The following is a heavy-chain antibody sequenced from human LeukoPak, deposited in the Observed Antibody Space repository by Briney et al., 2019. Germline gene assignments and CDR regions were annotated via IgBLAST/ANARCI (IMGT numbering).Heavy chain of an antibody. CDR3: ARVVLTAAADYFDY. CDR1: GFTVSSNY. V-gene: IGHV3-66*01. D-gene: IGHD6-13*01. Sequence: PGGSLRLSCAASGFTVSSNYMSWVRQAPGKGLEWVSVIYSGGSTYYADSVKGRFTISRDNSKNTLYLQMNSLRAEDMAVYYCARVVLTAAADYFDYWGQGTLVTVSS. CDR2: IYSGGST. J-gene: IGHJ4*02.